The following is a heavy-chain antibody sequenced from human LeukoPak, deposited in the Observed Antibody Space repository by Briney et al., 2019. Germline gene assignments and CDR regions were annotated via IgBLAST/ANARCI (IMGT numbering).Heavy chain of an antibody. Sequence: ASVKVSCKASGYTFTSYDINLVRQATGQGLEWMGWMNPNSGNTGYAQKFQGRVTITRNTSISTAYMELSSLRSEDTAVYYCARGTFDYDFWSGYPRREGYYMDVWGKGTTVTVSS. D-gene: IGHD3-3*01. V-gene: IGHV1-8*03. CDR2: MNPNSGNT. J-gene: IGHJ6*03. CDR3: ARGTFDYDFWSGYPRREGYYMDV. CDR1: GYTFTSYD.